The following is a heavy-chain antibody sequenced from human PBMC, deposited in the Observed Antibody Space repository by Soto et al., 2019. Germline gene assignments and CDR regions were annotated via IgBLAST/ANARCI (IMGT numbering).Heavy chain of an antibody. CDR1: GYTFTSYY. CDR3: ARAPTPYSELDY. Sequence: GASVKVSCKASGYTFTSYYMHWVRQAPGQGLEWMGIINPSGGSTSYAQKFQGWVTMTRDTSISTAYMELSRLRSDDTAVYYCARAPTPYSELDYWGQGTLVTVSS. J-gene: IGHJ4*02. D-gene: IGHD6-13*01. V-gene: IGHV1-46*01. CDR2: INPSGGST.